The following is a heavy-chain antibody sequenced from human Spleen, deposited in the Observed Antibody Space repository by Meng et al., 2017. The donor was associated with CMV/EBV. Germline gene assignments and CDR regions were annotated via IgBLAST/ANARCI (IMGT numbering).Heavy chain of an antibody. Sequence: ASVKVSCKASGYTFTGYYMHWVRQAPGQGLEWMGWINPSSGATDYAQKFQGRITMTRDTSITTAYMDLNSLRSDDTAVYYCVRGGVIIVPPVNIIRDWGQGALVTVSS. J-gene: IGHJ4*02. D-gene: IGHD3-10*01. CDR3: VRGGVIIVPPVNIIRD. CDR1: GYTFTGYY. V-gene: IGHV1-2*02. CDR2: INPSSGAT.